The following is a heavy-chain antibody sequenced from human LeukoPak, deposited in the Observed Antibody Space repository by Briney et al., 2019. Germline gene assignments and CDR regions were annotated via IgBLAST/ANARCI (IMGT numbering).Heavy chain of an antibody. CDR3: ARAPGTIDY. CDR2: INSDGSST. J-gene: IGHJ4*02. V-gene: IGHV3-74*01. Sequence: GGSLRLSCTASRVTFNTYWMHWVRQAPGKGLVWVSRINSDGSSTTYADSVKGRFTISRDNAKNTLYLQMNSLRAEDTAVYYCARAPGTIDYWGQRTLVTVSS. D-gene: IGHD3/OR15-3a*01. CDR1: RVTFNTYW.